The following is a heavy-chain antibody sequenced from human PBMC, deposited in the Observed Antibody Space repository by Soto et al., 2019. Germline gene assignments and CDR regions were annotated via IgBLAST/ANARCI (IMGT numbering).Heavy chain of an antibody. CDR2: ISSSGSTI. Sequence: TGGCLRLSWASSGFTLSSYEVNWVRQAPGKGLEWVSYISSSGSTIYYADSVKGRFTISRDNAKNSLYLQMNSLRAEDTAVYYCARVKRPDAFDIWGQGTMVTVSS. J-gene: IGHJ3*02. CDR3: ARVKRPDAFDI. CDR1: GFTLSSYE. V-gene: IGHV3-48*03.